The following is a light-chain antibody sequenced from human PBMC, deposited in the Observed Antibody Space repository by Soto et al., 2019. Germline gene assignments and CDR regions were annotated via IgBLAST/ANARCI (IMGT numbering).Light chain of an antibody. V-gene: IGKV1-5*03. J-gene: IGKJ1*01. CDR1: QTISSW. CDR3: QHYNSYSEA. Sequence: EIQMTQSPSTLSASVGDSVTITCRASQTISSWLAWYQQKPGKAPKLLIYKASTLKSGVPSRFSGSGSGTEFTLTISSLQPDDFATYYCQHYNSYSEAFGQRSKVDI. CDR2: KAS.